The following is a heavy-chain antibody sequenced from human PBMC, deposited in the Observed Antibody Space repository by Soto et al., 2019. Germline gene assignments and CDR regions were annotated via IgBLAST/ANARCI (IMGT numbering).Heavy chain of an antibody. Sequence: SETLSLTCAVYGGSFSGYYWSWIRQPPGKGLEWIGEINHSGSTNYNPSLKSRVTISVDTSKNQFSLKLSSVTAADTAVYYCARGSLRYFDWLSSPPSDYWGQGTLVTVSS. D-gene: IGHD3-9*01. CDR3: ARGSLRYFDWLSSPPSDY. CDR1: GGSFSGYY. J-gene: IGHJ4*02. CDR2: INHSGST. V-gene: IGHV4-34*01.